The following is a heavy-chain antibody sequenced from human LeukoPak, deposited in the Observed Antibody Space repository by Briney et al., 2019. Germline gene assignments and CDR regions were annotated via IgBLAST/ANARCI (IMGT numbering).Heavy chain of an antibody. CDR2: IYYSGST. Sequence: TPWETLSLTCTVSGGSLSSCYWSWIRQPPGKGLEWIGYIYYSGSTNYNPTLKSRVTISVDTSKNQFSLRRSSVTAADTAVYYCARDSADSNYYFDYWGQGTLVTVSS. J-gene: IGHJ4*02. V-gene: IGHV4-59*01. D-gene: IGHD4-11*01. CDR3: ARDSADSNYYFDY. CDR1: GGSLSSCY.